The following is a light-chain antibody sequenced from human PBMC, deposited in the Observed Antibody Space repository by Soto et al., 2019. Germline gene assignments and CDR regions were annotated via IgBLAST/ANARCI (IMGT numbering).Light chain of an antibody. CDR3: EQYYSSLTWT. CDR2: GAS. V-gene: IGKV3-20*01. CDR1: KSVSSNY. J-gene: IGKJ1*01. Sequence: EIVLTQSPGTLSLSPGERATLSCRASKSVSSNYLAWYQQKPGQAPRLLIYGASGRATGIPDRFSGSGSGTGFTLTISSLEPDDFAVYYCEQYYSSLTWTFGQGTKVEIK.